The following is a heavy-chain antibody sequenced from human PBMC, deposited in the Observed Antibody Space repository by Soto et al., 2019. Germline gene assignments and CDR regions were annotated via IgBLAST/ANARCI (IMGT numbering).Heavy chain of an antibody. CDR3: ARWGLSYDSSGRFDY. Sequence: GGSLRLSCAASGFTFSSYAMHWVRQAPGKGLEWVAVISYDGSNKYYADSVKGRFTISRDNSKNTLYLQMNSLRAEDTAVYYCARWGLSYDSSGRFDYWGQGTLVTVSS. J-gene: IGHJ4*02. V-gene: IGHV3-30-3*01. CDR1: GFTFSSYA. D-gene: IGHD3-22*01. CDR2: ISYDGSNK.